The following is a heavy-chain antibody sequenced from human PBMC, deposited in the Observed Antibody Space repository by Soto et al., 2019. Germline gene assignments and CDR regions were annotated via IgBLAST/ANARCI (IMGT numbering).Heavy chain of an antibody. CDR2: ISWNSGSI. V-gene: IGHV3-9*01. Sequence: DVQLVESGGGLVQPGRSLRLSCAASGFTFDDYAMHWVRQAPGKGLEWVSGISWNSGSIGYADSVKGRFTISRDNAKNSLYLQMNGLRTEDTALYYCAKVRVMDYHHGMDVWGQGTTVTVSS. J-gene: IGHJ6*02. CDR1: GFTFDDYA. D-gene: IGHD3-16*01. CDR3: AKVRVMDYHHGMDV.